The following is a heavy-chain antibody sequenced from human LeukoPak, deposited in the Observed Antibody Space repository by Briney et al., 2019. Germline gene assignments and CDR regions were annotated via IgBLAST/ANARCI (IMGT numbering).Heavy chain of an antibody. Sequence: GGSLRLSCAASGFTFSSYGMHWVRQAPGKGLEWVAFIRYDGSNKYYADSVKGRFTISRDNSKNTLYLQMNSLRAEDTAVYYCALGTYYYGSGSSPIDYWGQGTLVTVSS. CDR2: IRYDGSNK. CDR3: ALGTYYYGSGSSPIDY. CDR1: GFTFSSYG. D-gene: IGHD3-10*01. J-gene: IGHJ4*02. V-gene: IGHV3-30*02.